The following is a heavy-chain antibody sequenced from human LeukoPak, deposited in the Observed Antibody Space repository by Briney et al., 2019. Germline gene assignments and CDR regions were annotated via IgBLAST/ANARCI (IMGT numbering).Heavy chain of an antibody. Sequence: SVKVSCKASGGTFSSYAISWVRQAPGQGLEWMGRIIPILGRANYAQKFQGRVTITADKSTSTAYMELSSLRSEDTAVYYCARDGYCSGGSCYSGHGMDVWGQGTTVTVSS. J-gene: IGHJ6*02. V-gene: IGHV1-69*04. CDR1: GGTFSSYA. CDR2: IIPILGRA. D-gene: IGHD2-15*01. CDR3: ARDGYCSGGSCYSGHGMDV.